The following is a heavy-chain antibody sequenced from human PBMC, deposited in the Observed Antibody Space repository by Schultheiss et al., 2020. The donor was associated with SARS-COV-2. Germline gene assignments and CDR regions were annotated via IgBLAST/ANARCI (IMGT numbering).Heavy chain of an antibody. D-gene: IGHD6-13*01. CDR1: GFTFSSYE. J-gene: IGHJ6*02. CDR3: ATKVYSSSWNENYYYGMDV. V-gene: IGHV3-48*03. Sequence: GGSLRLSCAASGFTFSSYEMNWVRQAPGKGLEWVSYISSSGSTIYYADSVKGRFTISRDNAKNTLYLQMNSLRAEDTAVYYCATKVYSSSWNENYYYGMDVWGQGTTVTVSS. CDR2: ISSSGSTI.